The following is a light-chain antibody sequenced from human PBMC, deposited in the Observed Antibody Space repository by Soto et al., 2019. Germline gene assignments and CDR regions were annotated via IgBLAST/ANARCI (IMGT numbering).Light chain of an antibody. CDR2: DNN. Sequence: QAVVTQPPSVSAAPGQKVTISCSGSSSNIGKNFVSWYQQLPGTAPKLLIYDNNNRLLEIPDRFSGSKSGTSGTLDITDLQTGDEADYYCGAWDTSLSAGVFGTGTKVTVL. CDR3: GAWDTSLSAGV. J-gene: IGLJ1*01. CDR1: SSNIGKNF. V-gene: IGLV1-51*01.